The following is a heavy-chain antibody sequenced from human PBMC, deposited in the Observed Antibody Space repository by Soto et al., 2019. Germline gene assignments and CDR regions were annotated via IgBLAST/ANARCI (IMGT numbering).Heavy chain of an antibody. CDR3: ARGGYYYGSGSYYNAFDI. Sequence: QVQLVESGGGVVQPGRSLRLSCAASGFTFSSYGMHWVRQAPGKGLEWVAVISYDGSNKYYADSVKGRFTISRDNSKNTLYLQMNSLRSEDTAVYYCARGGYYYGSGSYYNAFDIWGQGTMVTVSS. J-gene: IGHJ3*02. D-gene: IGHD3-10*01. CDR2: ISYDGSNK. V-gene: IGHV3-30*03. CDR1: GFTFSSYG.